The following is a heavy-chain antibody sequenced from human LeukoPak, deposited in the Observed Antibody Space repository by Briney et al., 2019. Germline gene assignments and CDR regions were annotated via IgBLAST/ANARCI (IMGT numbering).Heavy chain of an antibody. CDR3: ARIPNSANFPNWFDP. V-gene: IGHV3-21*01. Sequence: RGGSLRLSCAASGFTFSSSTMNWVRQAPGKGLEWVSSISSSNFVYYADSVKGRFTISRDNAKNSLYLQMNSLRDDDTAVYYCARIPNSANFPNWFDPWGQGTLVTVSS. D-gene: IGHD4/OR15-4a*01. CDR2: ISSSNFV. CDR1: GFTFSSST. J-gene: IGHJ5*02.